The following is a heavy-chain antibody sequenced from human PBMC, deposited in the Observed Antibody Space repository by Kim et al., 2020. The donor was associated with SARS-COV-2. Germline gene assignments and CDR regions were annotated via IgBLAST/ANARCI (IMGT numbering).Heavy chain of an antibody. V-gene: IGHV4-59*01. CDR3: ARAADIVNWFDP. CDR1: GGSISSYY. D-gene: IGHD2-15*01. J-gene: IGHJ5*02. Sequence: SETLSLTCTVSGGSISSYYWSWIRQPPGKGLEWIGYIYYSGSTNYNPSLKSRVTISVDTSKNQFSLKLSSVTAADTAVYYCARAADIVNWFDPWGQGTLVTVSS. CDR2: IYYSGST.